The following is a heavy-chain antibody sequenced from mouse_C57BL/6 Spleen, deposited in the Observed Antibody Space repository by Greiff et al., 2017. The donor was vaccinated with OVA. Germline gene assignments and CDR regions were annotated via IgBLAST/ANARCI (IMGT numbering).Heavy chain of an antibody. V-gene: IGHV1-22*01. CDR3: ARRDCLNYYAMDY. Sequence: VQLQQSGPELVKPGASVKMSCKASGYTFTDYNMHWVKQSHGKSLEWIGYINPNNGGTSYNQKFKGKATLTVYKSSSTSYMELRSLTSEDSAVYYCARRDCLNYYAMDYWGQGTSVTVSS. CDR2: INPNNGGT. CDR1: GYTFTDYN. D-gene: IGHD3-3*01. J-gene: IGHJ4*01.